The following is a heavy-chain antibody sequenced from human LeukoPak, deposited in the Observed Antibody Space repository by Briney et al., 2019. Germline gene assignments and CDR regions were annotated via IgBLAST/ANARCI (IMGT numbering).Heavy chain of an antibody. J-gene: IGHJ4*02. D-gene: IGHD3-10*01. CDR3: ARHQYYYGSGSYYNGLDY. V-gene: IGHV1-46*01. CDR1: GYTFTGYY. Sequence: EASVKVSCKASGYTFTGYYMHWVRQAPGQGLEWMGIINPSGGSTSYAQKFQGRVTMTRDTSTSTVYMELSSLRSEDTAVYYCARHQYYYGSGSYYNGLDYWGQGTLVTVSS. CDR2: INPSGGST.